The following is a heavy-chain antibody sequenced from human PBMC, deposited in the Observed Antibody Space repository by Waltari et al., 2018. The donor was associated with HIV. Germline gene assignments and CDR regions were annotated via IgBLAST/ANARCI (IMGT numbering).Heavy chain of an antibody. V-gene: IGHV4-31*03. CDR1: GGSISSGGYY. Sequence: QVQLQESGPGLVKPSQTLSLTCTVSGGSISSGGYYWSWIRQHQGRGLEWIGYIYYSGSTYYNPSLKSRVTISVDTSKNQFSLKLSSVTAADTAVYYCARGFLGYYYDSSGYSYFDYWGQGTLVTVSS. CDR3: ARGFLGYYYDSSGYSYFDY. J-gene: IGHJ4*02. D-gene: IGHD3-22*01. CDR2: IYYSGST.